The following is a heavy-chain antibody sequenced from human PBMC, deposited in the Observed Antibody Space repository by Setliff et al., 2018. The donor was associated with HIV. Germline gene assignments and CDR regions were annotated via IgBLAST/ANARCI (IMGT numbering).Heavy chain of an antibody. CDR3: AKDGEGYDILPGLGY. J-gene: IGHJ4*02. Sequence: GGSLRLSCAASGFTFSSYAMSWVRQAPGKGLEWVSTISGSGGNTYYADSVKGRFTISRDNSKNTLYLQMNSLRAEDTAVYYCAKDGEGYDILPGLGYWGQGTLVTVSS. D-gene: IGHD3-9*01. V-gene: IGHV3-23*01. CDR2: ISGSGGNT. CDR1: GFTFSSYA.